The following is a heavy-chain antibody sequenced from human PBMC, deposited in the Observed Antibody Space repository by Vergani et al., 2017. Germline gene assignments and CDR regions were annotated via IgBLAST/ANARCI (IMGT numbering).Heavy chain of an antibody. Sequence: VQLLESGGGLVQPGGSLRLSCAASGFTFSSYAMSWVRQAPGKGLEWAAVIWYDGSNKYYADSVKGRFTISRDNSKNTLYLQMNSLRAEDTAVYYCAKGPNLYSGYYFDYWGQGTLVTVSS. J-gene: IGHJ4*02. CDR3: AKGPNLYSGYYFDY. D-gene: IGHD3-22*01. CDR2: IWYDGSNK. V-gene: IGHV3-33*06. CDR1: GFTFSSYA.